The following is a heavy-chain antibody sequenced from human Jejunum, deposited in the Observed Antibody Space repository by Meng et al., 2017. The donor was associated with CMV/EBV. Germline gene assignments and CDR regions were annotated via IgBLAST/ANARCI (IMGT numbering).Heavy chain of an antibody. D-gene: IGHD4-11*01. V-gene: IGHV3-30-3*01. Sequence: SGFTFDDYAMHWVHQAPGKGLEWVALISYDGGNEYYADSVKGRFTISRDSSKSTLYLQMNSLRGEDSAIYYCARENDYSNYFDQWGRGTLVTVSS. CDR2: ISYDGGNE. CDR3: ARENDYSNYFDQ. CDR1: GFTFDDYA. J-gene: IGHJ4*02.